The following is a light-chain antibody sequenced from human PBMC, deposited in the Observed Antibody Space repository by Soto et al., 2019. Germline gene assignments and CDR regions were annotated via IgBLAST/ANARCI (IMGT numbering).Light chain of an antibody. CDR2: KAS. J-gene: IGKJ1*01. CDR3: QHYYGYSWT. Sequence: DIQMTQSPSTLSASVGDRVTITFRASQSISDWLACFQPTPGKAPKVLIYKASNLESGVPPRFSGTGSGTEFTLTISSLQSDDFATYYCQHYYGYSWTFGQGT. CDR1: QSISDW. V-gene: IGKV1-5*03.